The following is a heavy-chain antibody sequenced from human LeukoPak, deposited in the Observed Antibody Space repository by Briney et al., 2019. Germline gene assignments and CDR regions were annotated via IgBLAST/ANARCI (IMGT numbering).Heavy chain of an antibody. D-gene: IGHD3-22*01. CDR1: GGSISSSSSY. J-gene: IGHJ3*02. CDR2: IYYSGST. V-gene: IGHV4-39*07. CDR3: ARNFHYDTSGFDAFDI. Sequence: SETLSLTCTVSGGSISSSSSYWGWIRQPPGKGLEWIGSIYYSGSTYYNPSLKSRVTISVDTSKNQFSLKLSSVTAADTAVYYCARNFHYDTSGFDAFDIWGQGTMVTVSS.